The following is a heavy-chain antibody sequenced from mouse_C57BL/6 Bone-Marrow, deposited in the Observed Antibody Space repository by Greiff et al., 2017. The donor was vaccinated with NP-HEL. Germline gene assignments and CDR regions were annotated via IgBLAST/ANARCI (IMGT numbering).Heavy chain of an antibody. CDR3: AREEIYDGSDY. J-gene: IGHJ2*01. CDR1: GYTFTDYY. D-gene: IGHD2-3*01. Sequence: EVQLQQSGPELVKPGASVKISCKASGYTFTDYYMNWVKQSHGKSLEWIGDINPNNGGTSYNQKFKGKATLTVAKSSSTAYMELRSLTSEDSAVYYCAREEIYDGSDYWGQGTTLTVSS. V-gene: IGHV1-26*01. CDR2: INPNNGGT.